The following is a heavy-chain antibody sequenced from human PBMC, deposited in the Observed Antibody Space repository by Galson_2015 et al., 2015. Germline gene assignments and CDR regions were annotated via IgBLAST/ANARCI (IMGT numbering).Heavy chain of an antibody. CDR1: GFTFSSYD. D-gene: IGHD2-2*01. V-gene: IGHV3-13*01. Sequence: SLRLSCAASGFTFSSYDMHWVRQVTGKGLEWVSAIGTAGDRYSPGSVKGRFTISRENAKNSLYLQMNSLIAGDTAVYYCVRGCSSTSWPKQYYYYAMDVWGQ. CDR3: VRGCSSTSWPKQYYYYAMDV. CDR2: IGTAGDR. J-gene: IGHJ6*02.